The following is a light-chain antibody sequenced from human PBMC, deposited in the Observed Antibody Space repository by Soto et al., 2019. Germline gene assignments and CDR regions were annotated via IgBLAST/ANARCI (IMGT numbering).Light chain of an antibody. J-gene: IGKJ2*01. CDR1: QSLLYASSNKSQ. V-gene: IGKV4-1*01. Sequence: DIVLTQSPDSLALSLGERATISCKSSQSLLYASSNKSQLAWYQQKPGQPPKLLIHWASTRESGVPDRFSGTGSGTDFTLTISSLQAEDVAVYYCHQYLSDPRTFGQGTKLEIK. CDR3: HQYLSDPRT. CDR2: WAS.